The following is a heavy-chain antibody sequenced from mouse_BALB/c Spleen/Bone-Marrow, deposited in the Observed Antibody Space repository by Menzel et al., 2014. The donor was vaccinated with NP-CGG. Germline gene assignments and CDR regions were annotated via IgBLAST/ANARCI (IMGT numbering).Heavy chain of an antibody. D-gene: IGHD1-1*01. J-gene: IGHJ4*01. CDR2: IYPGDGDT. Sequence: QVQLQQSGAELVRPGSSVKISCKSSGYSFSNYWMNWMKQRPGQGLEWIGQIYPGDGDTNYNEKSKGKATLTADKSSSTAYMQPSSLTSEDSAVYFCASRGDYSYAMGYWGQGTSVTVSS. V-gene: IGHV1-80*01. CDR3: ASRGDYSYAMGY. CDR1: GYSFSNYW.